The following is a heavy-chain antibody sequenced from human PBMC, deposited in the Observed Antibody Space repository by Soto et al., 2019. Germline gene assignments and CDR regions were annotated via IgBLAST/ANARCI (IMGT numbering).Heavy chain of an antibody. Sequence: PSETLSLTCTVSGGSISSYYWSWIRQPSGKGLEWIGYIYYSGSTNYNPSLKSRVTISVDTSKNQFSLKLSSVTAADTAVYYCARTTAYWGQGTLVTVSS. V-gene: IGHV4-59*01. CDR3: ARTTAY. J-gene: IGHJ4*02. CDR2: IYYSGST. CDR1: GGSISSYY. D-gene: IGHD1-1*01.